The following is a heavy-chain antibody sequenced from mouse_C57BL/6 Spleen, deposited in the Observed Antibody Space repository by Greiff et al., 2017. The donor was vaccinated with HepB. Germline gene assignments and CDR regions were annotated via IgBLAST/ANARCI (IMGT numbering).Heavy chain of an antibody. D-gene: IGHD3-2*02. V-gene: IGHV1-4*01. CDR1: GYTFTSYT. J-gene: IGHJ2*01. CDR2: INPSSGYT. Sequence: VQLQQSGAELARPGASVKMSCKASGYTFTSYTMHWVKQRPGQGLEWIGYINPSSGYTKYNQKFKDKATLTADKSSSTAYMQLSILTSEDSAVYYCASDTAQVRFDYWGQGTTLTVSS. CDR3: ASDTAQVRFDY.